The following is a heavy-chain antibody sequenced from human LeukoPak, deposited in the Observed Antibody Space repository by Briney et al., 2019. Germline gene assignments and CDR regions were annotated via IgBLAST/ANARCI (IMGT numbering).Heavy chain of an antibody. CDR3: AKATPKSIAVAGRPQAHY. CDR2: ISGSGGST. Sequence: GGSPRLSCAASGFTFSSYAMSWVRQAPGKGLEWVSAISGSGGSTYYADSVKGRFTISRDNSKNTLYLQMNSLRAEDTAVYYCAKATPKSIAVAGRPQAHYWGQGTLVTVSS. D-gene: IGHD6-19*01. CDR1: GFTFSSYA. V-gene: IGHV3-23*01. J-gene: IGHJ4*02.